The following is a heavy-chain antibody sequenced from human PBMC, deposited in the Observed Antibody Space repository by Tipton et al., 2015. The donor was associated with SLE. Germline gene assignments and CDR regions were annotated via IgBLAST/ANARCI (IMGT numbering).Heavy chain of an antibody. CDR2: ISSSSSYI. CDR1: GFTFSSYA. D-gene: IGHD3-10*01. CDR3: ARETGIGSFDL. Sequence: QLVQSGGGVVQPGRSLRLSCAASGFTFSSYAMHWVRQAPGKGLEWVSSISSSSSYIYYADSVKGRFTISRDNAKNSLYLQMNSLRAEDTAVYYCARETGIGSFDLWGRGTLVTVSS. V-gene: IGHV3-21*04. J-gene: IGHJ2*01.